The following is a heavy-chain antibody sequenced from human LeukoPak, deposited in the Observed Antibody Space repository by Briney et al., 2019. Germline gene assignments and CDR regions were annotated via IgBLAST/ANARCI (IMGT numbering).Heavy chain of an antibody. CDR3: ARARSSWGYYYYYMDV. V-gene: IGHV4-61*02. D-gene: IGHD6-6*01. Sequence: SETLSLTCPVSGGSISSGSYYRSWIRQPAGKGLEWIGRIYTSGSTNYNPSLKSRVTISVDTSKNQFSLKLSSVTAADTAVYYCARARSSWGYYYYYMDVWGKGTTVTISS. J-gene: IGHJ6*03. CDR2: IYTSGST. CDR1: GGSISSGSYY.